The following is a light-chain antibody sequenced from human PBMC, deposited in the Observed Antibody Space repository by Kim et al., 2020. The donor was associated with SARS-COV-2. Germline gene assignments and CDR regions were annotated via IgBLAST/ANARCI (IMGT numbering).Light chain of an antibody. CDR1: SSDVGGYNY. Sequence: GQSVTISCTGTSSDVGGYNYVSWYQQHPGKAPKVMIYDVNKRRPGVPDRVSGSKSGNTASLTISGLQADDEADYYCCSYAGTYSWVFGGGTQLTVL. CDR2: DVN. J-gene: IGLJ3*02. V-gene: IGLV2-11*01. CDR3: CSYAGTYSWV.